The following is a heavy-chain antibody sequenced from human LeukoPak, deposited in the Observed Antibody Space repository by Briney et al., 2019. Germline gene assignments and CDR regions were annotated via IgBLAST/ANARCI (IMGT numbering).Heavy chain of an antibody. CDR2: INHSGST. J-gene: IGHJ4*02. CDR1: GGSFSGYY. D-gene: IGHD6-6*01. V-gene: IGHV4-34*01. CDR3: ARIAACSFDY. Sequence: SETLSLTCAVYGGSFSGYYWSWIRQPPGKGLEWIGEINHSGSTNYNPSLKSRVTISVDTSKNQFSLKLSSVTAADTAVYYCARIAACSFDYWGQGTLVTVSS.